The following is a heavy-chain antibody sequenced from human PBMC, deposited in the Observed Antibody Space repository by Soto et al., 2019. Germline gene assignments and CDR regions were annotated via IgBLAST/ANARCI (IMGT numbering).Heavy chain of an antibody. CDR2: ISAMFGAA. V-gene: IGHV1-69*19. Sequence: QVQLVQSGAEMKKPGSSVKVSCQSSGGTFNTYAMNWVRQAPGQGPEWMGDISAMFGAANYAPKFQGRVTITADESTGTSCMQLSSLTSEDTALYFCAREVQVHTPAFVYWGQGTLVTVSS. J-gene: IGHJ4*02. D-gene: IGHD3-10*01. CDR3: AREVQVHTPAFVY. CDR1: GGTFNTYA.